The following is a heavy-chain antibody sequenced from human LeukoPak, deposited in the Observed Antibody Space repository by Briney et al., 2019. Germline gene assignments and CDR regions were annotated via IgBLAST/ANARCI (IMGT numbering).Heavy chain of an antibody. CDR2: VYHTGST. Sequence: SETLSLTCAVSGYSIGSGYYWVWIRQPPGKGLEWIGSVYHTGSTFYHPSLKSRVTISLDTSRNQFSLRLTSVTAAETALYYCASHYYSSSSSLFDSWGRGSLVTVSS. CDR3: ASHYYSSSSSLFDS. J-gene: IGHJ4*02. D-gene: IGHD2-2*01. CDR1: GYSIGSGYY. V-gene: IGHV4-38-2*01.